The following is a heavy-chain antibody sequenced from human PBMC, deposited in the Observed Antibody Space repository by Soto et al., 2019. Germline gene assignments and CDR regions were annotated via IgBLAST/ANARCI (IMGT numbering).Heavy chain of an antibody. V-gene: IGHV1-18*01. CDR2: ISAYNGNT. CDR3: ARDPYDFWSGYRNYYYYYGMDV. D-gene: IGHD3-3*01. Sequence: ASVKVSCKASGYTFTSYGISWVRQAPGQGLEWMGWISAYNGNTNYAQKLQGRVTMTTDTSTSTAYMELRSLRSDDTAVCYCARDPYDFWSGYRNYYYYYGMDVWGQGTTVTVSS. J-gene: IGHJ6*02. CDR1: GYTFTSYG.